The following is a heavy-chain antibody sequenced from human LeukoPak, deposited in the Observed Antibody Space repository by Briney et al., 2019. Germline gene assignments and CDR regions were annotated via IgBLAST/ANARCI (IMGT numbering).Heavy chain of an antibody. V-gene: IGHV3-7*01. Sequence: PGGSLRLSCAASGFTFSSYWMSWVRQAPGKGLEWVANIKQDGSEKYYVDSVKGRFTISRDNAENSLYLQMNSLRAEDTAVYYCARDVRFRIYYFDYWGQGTLVTVSS. CDR2: IKQDGSEK. CDR1: GFTFSSYW. CDR3: ARDVRFRIYYFDY. J-gene: IGHJ4*02. D-gene: IGHD2/OR15-2a*01.